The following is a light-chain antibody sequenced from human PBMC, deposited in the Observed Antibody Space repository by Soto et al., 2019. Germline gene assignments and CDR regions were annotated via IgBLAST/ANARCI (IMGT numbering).Light chain of an antibody. J-gene: IGKJ1*01. Sequence: VLTQCPGTLSLSPGERATLSCSASQSVTSSYLTWYQQKPGQSPRLLIYGASTRATGIPDRFSGGGSGTDFTLTITLMDSEVFAVYYCQEYRSSRTFGKGTKVE. V-gene: IGKV3-20*01. CDR1: QSVTSSY. CDR2: GAS. CDR3: QEYRSSRT.